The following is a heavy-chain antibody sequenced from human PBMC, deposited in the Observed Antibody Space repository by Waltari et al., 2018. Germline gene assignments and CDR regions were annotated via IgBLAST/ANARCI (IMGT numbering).Heavy chain of an antibody. D-gene: IGHD6-19*01. CDR3: ARQPGIAVAGTNAFDI. CDR1: GYSFTSYW. V-gene: IGHV5-51*01. J-gene: IGHJ3*02. Sequence: EVQLVQSGAEVKKPGESLKISCKGSGYSFTSYWIGWVRQMPGKGLEWMGITYRGDSDTRYSPSCQGKVTSSADKTISTAYLQWSSMKASDTALYYCARQPGIAVAGTNAFDIWGQGTMVTVSS. CDR2: TYRGDSDT.